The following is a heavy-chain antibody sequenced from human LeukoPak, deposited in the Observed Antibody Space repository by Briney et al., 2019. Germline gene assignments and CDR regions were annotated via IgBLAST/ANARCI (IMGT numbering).Heavy chain of an antibody. CDR2: IYYSGST. CDR3: ARDLSDSGYDYYFDY. CDR1: GGSTSSGSYY. Sequence: MPSETLSLTCTVSGGSTSSGSYYWSWIRQPPRKGLEWIGYIYYSGSTNYNPSLKSRVTISVDTSKNQFSLKLSSVTAADTAVYYCARDLSDSGYDYYFDYWGQGTLVTVSS. V-gene: IGHV4-61*01. J-gene: IGHJ4*02. D-gene: IGHD5-12*01.